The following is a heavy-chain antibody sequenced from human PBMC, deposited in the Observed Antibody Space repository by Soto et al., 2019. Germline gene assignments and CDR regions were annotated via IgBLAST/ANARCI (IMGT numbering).Heavy chain of an antibody. CDR1: GGTLSSYA. Sequence: SVKVSCKASGGTLSSYAISWVRQAPGQGLEWMGGIIPIFGTANYAQKFQGRVTITADESTSTAYMELSSLRSEDTAVFYCARDSTVATHAFDIWGQGTIVTVSS. CDR2: IIPIFGTA. D-gene: IGHD1-7*01. V-gene: IGHV1-69*13. CDR3: ARDSTVATHAFDI. J-gene: IGHJ3*02.